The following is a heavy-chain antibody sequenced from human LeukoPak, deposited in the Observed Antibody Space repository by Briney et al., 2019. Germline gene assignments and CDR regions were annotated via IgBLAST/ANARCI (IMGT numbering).Heavy chain of an antibody. CDR3: ARDLDDSSGYYFDY. Sequence: SETLSLTCTVSGGSISSGSYYWSWIWQPAGKGLEWIGRIYTSGSTNYNPSLKSRVTISVDTSKNQFSLKLSSVTAADTAVYYCARDLDDSSGYYFDYWGQGTLVTVSS. CDR1: GGSISSGSYY. J-gene: IGHJ4*02. V-gene: IGHV4-61*02. CDR2: IYTSGST. D-gene: IGHD3-22*01.